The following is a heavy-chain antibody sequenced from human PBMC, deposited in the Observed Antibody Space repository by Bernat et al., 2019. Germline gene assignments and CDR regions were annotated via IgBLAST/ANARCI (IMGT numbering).Heavy chain of an antibody. CDR2: ISSSGSTI. J-gene: IGHJ1*01. D-gene: IGHD6-13*01. Sequence: EVQLVESGGGLVQPGGSLRLSCAASGFTFSSYEMNWVRQAPGKGLEWVSYISSSGSTIYYADSVKGRFTISRDNAKNSLYLQMNSLRAEDTAVYYCAKRYSTSWYVEQWGQGTLVTVSS. V-gene: IGHV3-48*03. CDR3: AKRYSTSWYVEQ. CDR1: GFTFSSYE.